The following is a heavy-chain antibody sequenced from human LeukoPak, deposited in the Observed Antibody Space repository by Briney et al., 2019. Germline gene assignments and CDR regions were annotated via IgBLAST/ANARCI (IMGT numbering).Heavy chain of an antibody. Sequence: GKXLVXFSRINSDGSSTSYADSVKGRFTISRDNAKNTLYLQMNSLRAENTAVYYCARDGFSVATNYWGQGALVTVSS. CDR3: ARDGFSVATNY. J-gene: IGHJ4*02. D-gene: IGHD5-12*01. CDR2: INSDGSST. V-gene: IGHV3-74*01.